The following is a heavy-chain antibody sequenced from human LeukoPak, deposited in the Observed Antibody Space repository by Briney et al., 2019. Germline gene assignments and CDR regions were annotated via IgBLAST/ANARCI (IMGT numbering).Heavy chain of an antibody. D-gene: IGHD3-22*01. CDR3: ARDRPYYYDSSGPTRPCAFDI. Sequence: GRSLRLSCAASGFTFSSYAMHWVRQAPGKGLEWVAVISYDGSNKYYADSVKGRFTISRDNSKNTLYLQMNSLRAEDTAVYYCARDRPYYYDSSGPTRPCAFDIWGQGTMVTVSS. CDR1: GFTFSSYA. CDR2: ISYDGSNK. V-gene: IGHV3-30-3*01. J-gene: IGHJ3*02.